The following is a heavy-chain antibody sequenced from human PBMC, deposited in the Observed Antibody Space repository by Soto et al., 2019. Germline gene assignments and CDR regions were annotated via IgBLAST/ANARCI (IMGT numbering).Heavy chain of an antibody. J-gene: IGHJ5*02. CDR3: ARLGAYYQSLDP. Sequence: PSETLSLTCVVSGDSITTTNWWSWVRQPPGKGLEWIGEIHHSGSTNYNPSLKSRVIISVDKSKNQFSLKLSSVTAADTAVYYCARLGAYYQSLDPWGTGTLVT. V-gene: IGHV4-4*02. CDR2: IHHSGST. CDR1: GDSITTTNW. D-gene: IGHD3-22*01.